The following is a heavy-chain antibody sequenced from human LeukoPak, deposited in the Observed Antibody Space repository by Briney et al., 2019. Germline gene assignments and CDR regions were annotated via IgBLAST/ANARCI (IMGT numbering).Heavy chain of an antibody. Sequence: ASVKVSCKTSGYTFTSYAMNWVRQAPGQGLEWMGWINTNTGNPTYAQGFTGRFVFSLDTSVSTAYLQVSSLKAEDTAVYYCARESPYYYDSSDYYETDYWGQGTLVTVSS. CDR1: GYTFTSYA. CDR3: ARESPYYYDSSDYYETDY. V-gene: IGHV7-4-1*02. CDR2: INTNTGNP. D-gene: IGHD3-22*01. J-gene: IGHJ4*02.